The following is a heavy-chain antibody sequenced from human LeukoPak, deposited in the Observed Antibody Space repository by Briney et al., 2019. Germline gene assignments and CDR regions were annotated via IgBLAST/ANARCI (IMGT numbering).Heavy chain of an antibody. D-gene: IGHD3-10*01. V-gene: IGHV4-4*07. Sequence: SETLSLTCTVSGGSISSYYWSWIRQPAGKGLEWIGRIYTSGSTNYNPSLKSRVTTSVDTSKNQFSLKLSSVTAADTAVYYCARDCRITMVRGVIGWFDPWGQGTLVTVSS. J-gene: IGHJ5*02. CDR2: IYTSGST. CDR1: GGSISSYY. CDR3: ARDCRITMVRGVIGWFDP.